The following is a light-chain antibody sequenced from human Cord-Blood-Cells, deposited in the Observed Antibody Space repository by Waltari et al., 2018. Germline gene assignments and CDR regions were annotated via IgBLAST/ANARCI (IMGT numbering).Light chain of an antibody. CDR2: DAS. Sequence: EIVLTQSPATLSLSPGERATLSCRASQGVSSYLAWYQQKPGQAPRLLIYDASNRATGIPARFSGSGPGTDFTLTISSLEPEDFAVYYCQQRSNWHPMYTVGQGTKLEIK. CDR1: QGVSSY. J-gene: IGKJ2*01. V-gene: IGKV3D-11*01. CDR3: QQRSNWHPMYT.